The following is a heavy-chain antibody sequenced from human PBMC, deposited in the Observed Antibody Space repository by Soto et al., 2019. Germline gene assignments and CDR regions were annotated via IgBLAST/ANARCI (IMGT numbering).Heavy chain of an antibody. J-gene: IGHJ6*02. CDR1: GYSFTKYW. Sequence: GESLKISCQGSGYSFTKYWIGWVRQMPGKGLEWMGIIYPGDSDTRYSPSFQGQVTISADKSISTAYLQWSSLKASDTAMYYCARTDYSYGYYYYYGMDVWGQGTTVTVSS. CDR3: ARTDYSYGYYYYYGMDV. V-gene: IGHV5-51*01. CDR2: IYPGDSDT. D-gene: IGHD5-18*01.